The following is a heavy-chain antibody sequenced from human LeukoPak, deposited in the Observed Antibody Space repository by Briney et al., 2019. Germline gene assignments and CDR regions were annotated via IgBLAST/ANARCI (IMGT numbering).Heavy chain of an antibody. D-gene: IGHD3-9*01. J-gene: IGHJ4*02. Sequence: SQTLSLTCTVSGGSISSGGYYWSWIRQPPGKGLEWIGEINHSGSTNYNPSLKSRVTISVDTSKNQFSLKLNSVTAADTAVYYCARGVSYDIPQFWGQGTLVTVSS. V-gene: IGHV4-30-2*01. CDR2: INHSGST. CDR1: GGSISSGGYY. CDR3: ARGVSYDIPQF.